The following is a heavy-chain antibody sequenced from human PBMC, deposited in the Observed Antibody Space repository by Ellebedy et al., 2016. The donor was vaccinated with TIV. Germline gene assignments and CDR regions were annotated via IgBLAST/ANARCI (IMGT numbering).Heavy chain of an antibody. Sequence: GGSLRLSXAASGFTFSSYGIHWVRQTPGRGLESVAVVSHDGSKKYYADSVKGRFTISRDNSNNTLYLQINSLRDEDTAVYYCARDRGDGYNQIDYWGQGTLVTVST. CDR2: VSHDGSKK. CDR3: ARDRGDGYNQIDY. V-gene: IGHV3-30-3*01. CDR1: GFTFSSYG. J-gene: IGHJ4*02. D-gene: IGHD5-24*01.